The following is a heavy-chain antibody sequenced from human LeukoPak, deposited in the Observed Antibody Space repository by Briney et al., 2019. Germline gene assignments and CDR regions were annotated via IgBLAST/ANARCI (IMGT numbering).Heavy chain of an antibody. CDR2: IIPIFGTA. J-gene: IGHJ4*02. Sequence: GASVKVSCKASGGTFSSYAISWVRQAPGQGLEWMGGIIPIFGTANYAQKFQGRVTITADESTSTAYMELSSLRSEDTAVYYCARELEYCSSTSCQTWGQGTLVTVSS. CDR3: ARELEYCSSTSCQT. D-gene: IGHD2-2*01. CDR1: GGTFSSYA. V-gene: IGHV1-69*13.